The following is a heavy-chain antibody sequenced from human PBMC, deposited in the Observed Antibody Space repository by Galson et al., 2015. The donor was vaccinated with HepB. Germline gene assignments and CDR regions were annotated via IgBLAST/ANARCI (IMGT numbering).Heavy chain of an antibody. D-gene: IGHD3-3*01. CDR1: GYTFSSDW. Sequence: QSGAEVKKPGESLKISCKGYGYTFSSDWIGWVRQMPGKGLEWMGIIHPGDSDIRYSPSFQGQVTISADKSISTAYLQWTSLKASDTAMYYCARMYYDFWSGYPRDAFDIWGQGTMVTVSS. J-gene: IGHJ3*02. CDR2: IHPGDSDI. V-gene: IGHV5-51*01. CDR3: ARMYYDFWSGYPRDAFDI.